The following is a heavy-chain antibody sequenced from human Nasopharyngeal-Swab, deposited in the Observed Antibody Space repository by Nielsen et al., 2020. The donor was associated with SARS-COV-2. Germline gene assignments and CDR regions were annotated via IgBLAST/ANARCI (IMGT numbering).Heavy chain of an antibody. V-gene: IGHV4-59*01. CDR1: GGSMRSFY. CDR2: INYSGST. D-gene: IGHD5-24*01. CDR3: AKEMASFDN. J-gene: IGHJ4*02. Sequence: SETLSLTCTVSGGSMRSFYWTWIRQPPGKGLAWIGYINYSGSTNYNYSLKSRVTISVDTSENQFSLKLRSVTAADTAVYYCAKEMASFDNWGQGTLVTVSS.